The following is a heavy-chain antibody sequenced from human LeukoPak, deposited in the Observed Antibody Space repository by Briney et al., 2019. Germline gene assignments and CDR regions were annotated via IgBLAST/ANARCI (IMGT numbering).Heavy chain of an antibody. J-gene: IGHJ3*02. CDR2: INPNSGGT. Sequence: VASVKVSCKASGYTFTGYYMHWVRQAPGQGLEWMGWINPNSGGTNYAQKFQGRVTMTRDTSISTAYMELSRLRSDDTAVYYCARVRITMVRTHHDALDIWGQGTMVTVSS. D-gene: IGHD3-10*01. CDR3: ARVRITMVRTHHDALDI. V-gene: IGHV1-2*02. CDR1: GYTFTGYY.